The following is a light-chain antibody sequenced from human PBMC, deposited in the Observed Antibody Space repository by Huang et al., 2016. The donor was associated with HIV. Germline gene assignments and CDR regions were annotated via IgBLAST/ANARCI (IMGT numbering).Light chain of an antibody. J-gene: IGKJ1*01. V-gene: IGKV3-15*01. Sequence: EIVMTQSPATLSVSPGERAILLCRASQNIDTNVAWYQQKPGQAPRLLIFGASTRATGISARFTGGGSETEFTLTINSVQSEDVARYYCHQYNDWPPWTFGQGTRVEI. CDR2: GAS. CDR1: QNIDTN. CDR3: HQYNDWPPWT.